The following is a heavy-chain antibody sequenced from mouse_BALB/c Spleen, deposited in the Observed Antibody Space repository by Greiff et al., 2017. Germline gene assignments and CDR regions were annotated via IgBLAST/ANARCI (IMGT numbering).Heavy chain of an antibody. CDR2: IYPGDGDT. CDR3: ASDGDFAY. V-gene: IGHV1-80*01. J-gene: IGHJ3*01. Sequence: QVQLQQSGAELVRPGSSVKISCKASGYAFCSYWMNWVKQRPGQGLEWIGQIYPGDGDTNYNGKFKGKATLTADKSSSTAYMQLSSLTSEDSAVYFCASDGDFAYWGQGTLVTVSA. D-gene: IGHD2-13*01. CDR1: GYAFCSYW.